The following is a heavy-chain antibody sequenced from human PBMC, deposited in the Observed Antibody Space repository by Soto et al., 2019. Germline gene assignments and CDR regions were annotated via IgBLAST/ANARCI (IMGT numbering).Heavy chain of an antibody. D-gene: IGHD2-2*01. V-gene: IGHV4-39*01. CDR3: ARVSGYCSSTSCSRRHFDY. J-gene: IGHJ4*02. CDR1: GGSISSLNYY. Sequence: SETLSLTCTVSGGSISSLNYYWGWIRQPPGKGLEWIGSIYYTGSTYYNPSLNSRVAKSVDTSKNQFSLKLSSVTAADTAVYYCARVSGYCSSTSCSRRHFDYWGQGTLVTVSS. CDR2: IYYTGST.